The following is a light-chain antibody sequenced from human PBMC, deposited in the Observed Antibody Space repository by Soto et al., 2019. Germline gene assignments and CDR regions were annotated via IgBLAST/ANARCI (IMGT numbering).Light chain of an antibody. CDR3: CSYVASSTWV. J-gene: IGLJ3*02. V-gene: IGLV2-23*01. CDR2: GAN. Sequence: QSALTQPASVSGSPGQSITISCTGTSSDVGTYDLVSWYQHHPGKAPKLMIYGANKRPSGVSNRFSGSKSGNTASLTISGLQAEDEAHYYCCSYVASSTWVFGGGTKVTVL. CDR1: SSDVGTYDL.